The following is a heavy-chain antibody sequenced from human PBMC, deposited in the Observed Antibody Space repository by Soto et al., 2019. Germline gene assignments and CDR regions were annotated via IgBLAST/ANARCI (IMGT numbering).Heavy chain of an antibody. J-gene: IGHJ6*02. Sequence: QVQLQESGPGLVRPSETLSLTCTVSGGSVTTGSYNWSWIRRPPGKGLEWIGNIFFTGITHYNPSLNNRVTMSVDTSQNQFSLTVTSVTSADTAVDYFASDGHGMDVWGQGTTVTVSS. CDR3: ASDGHGMDV. CDR2: IFFTGIT. V-gene: IGHV4-61*01. CDR1: GGSVTTGSYN.